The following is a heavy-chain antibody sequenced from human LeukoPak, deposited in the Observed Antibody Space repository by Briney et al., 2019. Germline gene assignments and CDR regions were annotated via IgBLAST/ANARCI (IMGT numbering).Heavy chain of an antibody. Sequence: ASVKISCKASGYSFTSYAINWVRQAPGQGLEWMGWININTGNPTYAQGFTGRFVFSLDTSVSTAHLQISSLKAEDTAVYYCARGSIGLMTTMTDWGRGTLDTVSS. CDR3: ARGSIGLMTTMTD. V-gene: IGHV7-4-1*02. J-gene: IGHJ4*02. CDR1: GYSFTSYA. CDR2: ININTGNP. D-gene: IGHD4-17*01.